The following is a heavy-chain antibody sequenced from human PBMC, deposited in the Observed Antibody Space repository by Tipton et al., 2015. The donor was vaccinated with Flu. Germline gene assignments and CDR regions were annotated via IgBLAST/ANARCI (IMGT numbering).Heavy chain of an antibody. CDR3: ARARLWYPPDY. CDR1: GFTFSDYE. CDR2: ISSSGTTI. J-gene: IGHJ4*02. D-gene: IGHD2-15*01. Sequence: SLRLSCASSGFTFSDYEMNWVRQAPGKGLEWISYISSSGTTIYYADSVKGRFTVSRDNAKNILYLQMDNLTPKDTSVYYCARARLWYPPDYWGQGALVTVSS. V-gene: IGHV3-48*03.